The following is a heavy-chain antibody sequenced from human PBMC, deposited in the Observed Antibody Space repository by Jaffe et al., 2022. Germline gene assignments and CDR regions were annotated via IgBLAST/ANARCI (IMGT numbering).Heavy chain of an antibody. CDR3: ARTLGWFDP. Sequence: QVQLQESGPGLVKPSQTLSLTCTVSGGSISSGSYYWSWIRQPAGKGLEWIGRIYTSGSTNYNPSLKSRVTISVDTSKNQFSLKLSSVTAADTAVYYCARTLGWFDPWGQGTLVTVSS. J-gene: IGHJ5*02. CDR2: IYTSGST. V-gene: IGHV4-61*02. CDR1: GGSISSGSYY.